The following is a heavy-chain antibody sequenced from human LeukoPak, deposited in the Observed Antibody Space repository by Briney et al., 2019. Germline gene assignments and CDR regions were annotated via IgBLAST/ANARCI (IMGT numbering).Heavy chain of an antibody. V-gene: IGHV3-48*02. CDR1: GFTFSSYV. CDR3: ATDLVGGTNY. J-gene: IGHJ4*02. CDR2: ISSSGSAI. Sequence: GGSLRLSCVASGFTFSSYVMNWVRQAPGKGLGWVSYISSSGSAIYYADSVKGRFTISRDNAKNSLFLQVNSLRDEDTALYYCATDLVGGTNYWGQGILVTVSS. D-gene: IGHD1-26*01.